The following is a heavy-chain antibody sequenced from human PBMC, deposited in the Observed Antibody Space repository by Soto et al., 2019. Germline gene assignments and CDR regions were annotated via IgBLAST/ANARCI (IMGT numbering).Heavy chain of an antibody. J-gene: IGHJ4*02. Sequence: GGSLRLSCAVSGFTVSNNYMNWVRQAPGKGLEWVSVIYSDGSTYYADSVKGRFTISRDNSKNTVFLQMNTLRAEDTAVYYCARAEVGLRPGEFDYWGQGTLVTVSS. V-gene: IGHV3-53*01. CDR3: ARAEVGLRPGEFDY. CDR1: GFTVSNNY. D-gene: IGHD3-10*01. CDR2: IYSDGST.